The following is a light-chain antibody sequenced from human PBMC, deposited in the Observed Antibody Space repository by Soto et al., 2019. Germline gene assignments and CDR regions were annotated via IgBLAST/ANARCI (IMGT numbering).Light chain of an antibody. CDR2: GAS. J-gene: IGKJ1*01. V-gene: IGKV3-15*01. CDR1: LSVSSN. CDR3: QQYSIWRT. Sequence: EIVMTQSPATLSVSPGERATLSCRASLSVSSNLAWYQQKPGQAPRLLIYGASTRATGIPARFSGSGSGTEFTLTISSLQSEDFAVYYCQQYSIWRTFGQGTKVEIK.